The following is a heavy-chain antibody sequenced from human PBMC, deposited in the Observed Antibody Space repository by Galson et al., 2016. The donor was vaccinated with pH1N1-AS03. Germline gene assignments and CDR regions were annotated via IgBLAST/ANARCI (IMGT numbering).Heavy chain of an antibody. D-gene: IGHD3-9*01. Sequence: SVKVSCKVSGYTLTELSMHWVRQAPGKGLEWMGNFDPEHGETFYPQKFQGRVTMTEDTSTDTAYMELRSLRSEDTAVYYCARVILRRGTPENAFDLWGQGTLVTVSS. CDR3: ARVILRRGTPENAFDL. V-gene: IGHV1-24*01. J-gene: IGHJ3*01. CDR1: GYTLTELS. CDR2: FDPEHGET.